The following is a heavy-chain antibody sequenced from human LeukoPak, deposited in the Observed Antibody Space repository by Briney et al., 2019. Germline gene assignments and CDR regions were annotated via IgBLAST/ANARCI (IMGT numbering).Heavy chain of an antibody. J-gene: IGHJ6*03. CDR1: GGSFSGYY. CDR2: INHSGST. V-gene: IGHV4-34*01. CDR3: ARGWGQLVYYYYMDV. D-gene: IGHD6-6*01. Sequence: SETLSLTCAVYGGSFSGYYWSWIRQPPGKGLEWIGEINHSGSTNYNPSLKSRVTISVDTSKNQFSLKLSSVTAADTAVYYCARGWGQLVYYYYMDVWGKGTTVTVSS.